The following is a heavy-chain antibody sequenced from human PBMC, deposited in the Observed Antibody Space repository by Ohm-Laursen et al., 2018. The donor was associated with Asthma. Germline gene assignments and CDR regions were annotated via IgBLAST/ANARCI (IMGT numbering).Heavy chain of an antibody. Sequence: SLRLSCAASGFTFSSYSMNWVRQAPGKGLEWVAVISYHGSNQFYTNSVKGRFTISGDDSKNTLYLQTNSLRAEDTAVYYCAKDGLDTAMDCPFDYWGQGTLVTVSS. J-gene: IGHJ4*02. CDR1: GFTFSSYS. CDR2: ISYHGSNQ. D-gene: IGHD5-18*01. V-gene: IGHV3-30*18. CDR3: AKDGLDTAMDCPFDY.